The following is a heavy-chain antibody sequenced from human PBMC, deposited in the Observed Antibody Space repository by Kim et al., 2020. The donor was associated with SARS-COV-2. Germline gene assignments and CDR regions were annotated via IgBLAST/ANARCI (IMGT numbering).Heavy chain of an antibody. J-gene: IGHJ4*02. D-gene: IGHD3-16*01. CDR1: RFSVRTNY. CDR3: VRARKTGGRAGPLDY. CDR2: VYAGGNT. V-gene: IGHV3-66*01. Sequence: GGSLRLSCAASRFSVRTNYMSWVRQAPGKGLEWVSVVYAGGNTYYADSVKGRFTISTDNSKNTLHLLMNSLTAEDTAVYYCVRARKTGGRAGPLDYWGQG.